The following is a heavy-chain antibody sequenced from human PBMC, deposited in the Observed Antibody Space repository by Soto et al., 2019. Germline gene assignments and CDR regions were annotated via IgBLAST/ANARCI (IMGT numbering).Heavy chain of an antibody. D-gene: IGHD2-21*02. Sequence: QVHLVQSGAEVKKPGSSVKVSCRAPGGTFNTYAISWLRQAPGQGFEWMGRITPILGISKHSQNFQGRVTFPADMSTSTVYLELNSLRSGDTAVYFCAREGDCRRTNCFGWSDFDLWGQGTAVTVSS. CDR1: GGTFNTYA. J-gene: IGHJ4*02. CDR3: AREGDCRRTNCFGWSDFDL. V-gene: IGHV1-69*04. CDR2: ITPILGIS.